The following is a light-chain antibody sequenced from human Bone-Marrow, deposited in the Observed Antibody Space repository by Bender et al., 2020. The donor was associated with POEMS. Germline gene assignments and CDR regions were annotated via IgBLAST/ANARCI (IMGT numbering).Light chain of an antibody. CDR2: YDN. J-gene: IGLJ3*02. CDR1: SSNIGRNF. CDR3: AVWDDSLNGWV. Sequence: QSVLTQPPSASGTPGQRVTISCSGSSSNIGRNFVFWYQQFPGAAPRLLFYYDNQRPSGIPDRFSGSKSGTSASLAITGLRAEDEADYYCAVWDDSLNGWVFGGGTKLTVL. V-gene: IGLV1-47*01.